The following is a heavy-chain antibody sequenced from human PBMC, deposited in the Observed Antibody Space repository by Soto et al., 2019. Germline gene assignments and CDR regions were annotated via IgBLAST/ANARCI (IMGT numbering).Heavy chain of an antibody. J-gene: IGHJ4*02. CDR2: ISYDGSNK. CDR3: ARDFGRGRGYRYGPLGY. Sequence: QVQLVESGGGVVQPGRSLRLSCAASGFTFSSYAMHWVRQAPGKGLEWVAVISYDGSNKYYADSVKGRFTISRDNSKNTLYRQRNSLRAEDTAVYYWARDFGRGRGYRYGPLGYWGQGTLVTVPS. D-gene: IGHD5-18*01. CDR1: GFTFSSYA. V-gene: IGHV3-30*14.